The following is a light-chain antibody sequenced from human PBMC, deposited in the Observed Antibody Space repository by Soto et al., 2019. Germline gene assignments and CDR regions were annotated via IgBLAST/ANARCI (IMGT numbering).Light chain of an antibody. CDR2: EVS. CDR3: TSYTTSSTWV. V-gene: IGLV2-14*01. CDR1: SSDVGGFNY. Sequence: QSALTQPASVSGSPGQSITISCTGTSSDVGGFNYVSWYQHHPGKVPKLMIYEVSNRPSGVSNRFSGSKSGNTASLTISGLQADDEADYFCTSYTTSSTWVFGGGTKLTVL. J-gene: IGLJ3*02.